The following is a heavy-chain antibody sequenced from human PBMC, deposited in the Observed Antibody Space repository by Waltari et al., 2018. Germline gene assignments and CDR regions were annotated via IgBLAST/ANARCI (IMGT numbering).Heavy chain of an antibody. J-gene: IGHJ4*02. D-gene: IGHD3-10*01. CDR1: GYTFTSHD. CDR2: MNPNSGNT. Sequence: QVQLVQSGAEVKKPGASVKVSCKASGYTFTSHDINWVRQATGKGLGWMGWMNPNSGNTGYAQKFQGRVTMTRNTSISTAYMELSSLRSEDTAVYYCARGRRVIRVTMVRGSYYFDYWGQGTLVTVSS. V-gene: IGHV1-8*01. CDR3: ARGRRVIRVTMVRGSYYFDY.